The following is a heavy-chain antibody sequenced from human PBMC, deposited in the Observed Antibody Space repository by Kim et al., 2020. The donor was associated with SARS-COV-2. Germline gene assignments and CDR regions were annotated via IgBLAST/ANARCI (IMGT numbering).Heavy chain of an antibody. CDR2: IISSGSTT. D-gene: IGHD1-26*01. Sequence: GGSLRLSCAASGFTFSDYYMSWIRQAPGKGLEWISYIISSGSTTYYTDSVKGRFTISRDNAKSSLYLQMNSLRAEDTAVYYCAGVGATLDFEFWGQGTLVTVSS. J-gene: IGHJ4*02. CDR1: GFTFSDYY. V-gene: IGHV3-11*01. CDR3: AGVGATLDFEF.